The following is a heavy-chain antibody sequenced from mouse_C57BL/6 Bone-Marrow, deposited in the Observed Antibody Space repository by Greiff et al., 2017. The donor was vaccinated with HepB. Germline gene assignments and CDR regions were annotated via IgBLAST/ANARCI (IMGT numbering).Heavy chain of an antibody. CDR1: GFTFSDFY. CDR2: SRNKANDYTT. Sequence: EVQGVESGGGLVQSGRSLRLSCATSGFTFSDFYMEWVRQAPGKGLEWIAASRNKANDYTTEYSASVKGRFIVSRDTSQSILYLQMNALRAEDTAIYYCARDEDYGSSAGFAYWGQGTLVTVSA. V-gene: IGHV7-1*01. D-gene: IGHD1-1*01. J-gene: IGHJ3*01. CDR3: ARDEDYGSSAGFAY.